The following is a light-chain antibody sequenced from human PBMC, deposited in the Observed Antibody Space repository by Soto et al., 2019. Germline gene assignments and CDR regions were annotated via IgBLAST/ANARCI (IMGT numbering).Light chain of an antibody. CDR3: QVWDSSSDHWV. CDR1: NIGNKRDG. Sequence: SYELTQPPSVSVAPGKTATITCGGDNIGNKRDGVHRYQQKPGQAPLVVIFYDSDRPSGIPERFSGSNSGNTATLTISRVEVGDEADYYCQVWDSSSDHWVFGGGTKLTVL. CDR2: YDS. V-gene: IGLV3-21*04. J-gene: IGLJ3*02.